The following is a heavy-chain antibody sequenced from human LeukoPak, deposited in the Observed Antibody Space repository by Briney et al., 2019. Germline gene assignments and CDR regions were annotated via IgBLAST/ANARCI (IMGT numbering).Heavy chain of an antibody. CDR1: GGSISSSSYY. V-gene: IGHV4-39*02. D-gene: IGHD3-22*01. Sequence: PSETLSLTCTVSGGSISSSSYYWGWIRQPPGKGLEWIGSIYYSGSTYYNPSLKSRVTISVDTSKNQFSLKLSSVTAAGTAVYYCARDSMIVVVITTWNWFDPWGQGTLVTVSS. J-gene: IGHJ5*02. CDR2: IYYSGST. CDR3: ARDSMIVVVITTWNWFDP.